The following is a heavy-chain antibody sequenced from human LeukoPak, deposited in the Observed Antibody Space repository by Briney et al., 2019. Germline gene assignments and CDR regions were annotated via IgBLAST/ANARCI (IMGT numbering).Heavy chain of an antibody. CDR3: AKGLARTTPKAFDH. Sequence: QPGGSLRLSCAASGFTFSIYAMSWVRQAPGKGLEWVSAISASGASLYYADSVKGRFTISRDNSKSTLYLQMNSLRAEDTALYYCAKGLARTTPKAFDHWGQGTLVTVSS. CDR1: GFTFSIYA. D-gene: IGHD5-12*01. CDR2: ISASGASL. V-gene: IGHV3-23*01. J-gene: IGHJ4*02.